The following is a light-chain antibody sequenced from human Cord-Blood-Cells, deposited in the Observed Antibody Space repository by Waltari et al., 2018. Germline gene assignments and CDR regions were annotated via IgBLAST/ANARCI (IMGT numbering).Light chain of an antibody. CDR3: SSYTSISTYV. CDR1: SSDVGGYNY. CDR2: DVS. V-gene: IGLV2-14*03. Sequence: QSALTHPASVSGSPGQSVTISSTGTSSDVGGYNYVSWYQQHPGKAPKLMIYDVSNRPSVVSNRFSGSKAGNTASLTISGLQAEDEADYYCSSYTSISTYVFGTGTKVTVL. J-gene: IGLJ1*01.